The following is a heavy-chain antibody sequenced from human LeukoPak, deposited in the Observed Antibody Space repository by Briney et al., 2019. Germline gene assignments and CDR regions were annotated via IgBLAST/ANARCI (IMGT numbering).Heavy chain of an antibody. J-gene: IGHJ6*03. CDR1: GYIFTDYD. V-gene: IGHV1-3*01. Sequence: ASVKVSCKASGYIFTDYDIHWLRQAPGQRPEWMGWMNAGNGNTKYSQKFKGRITLIRDTSAATAYMELSSLRHDDMAVYYCARGRGTSGSNRDFYYYYYMDVWGKGTTVTVSS. CDR3: ARGRGTSGSNRDFYYYYYMDV. D-gene: IGHD2-15*01. CDR2: MNAGNGNT.